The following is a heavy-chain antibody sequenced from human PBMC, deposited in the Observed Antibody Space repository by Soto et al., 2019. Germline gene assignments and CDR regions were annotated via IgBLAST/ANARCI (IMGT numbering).Heavy chain of an antibody. CDR1: VFTFSRYA. V-gene: IGHV3-23*01. Sequence: LRLSFAGCVFTFSRYAMNWVGQAPGKGLEWVSIISSRGDRTSYAESVKGRFTISRDDSKNTLFLHMNSLGAEDTAVYYCAKETGYSYGFQPNALDVWGQGTTVTVSS. CDR3: AKETGYSYGFQPNALDV. CDR2: ISSRGDRT. D-gene: IGHD5-18*01. J-gene: IGHJ6*02.